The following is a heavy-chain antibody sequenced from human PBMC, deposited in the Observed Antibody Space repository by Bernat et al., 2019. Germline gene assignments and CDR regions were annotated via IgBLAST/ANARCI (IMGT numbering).Heavy chain of an antibody. J-gene: IGHJ4*02. Sequence: EVQLVESGGGLVQPGGSLRLSCAASGFTFSSYWMSWVHQAPGKGLEWVANIKQDGSEEYYVDSVKGRFTISRDNAKSSLFLQMNSLRAEDTAVYYCARKRTGSPSGYSDYWGQGSLVTVAS. D-gene: IGHD3-10*01. V-gene: IGHV3-7*03. CDR2: IKQDGSEE. CDR3: ARKRTGSPSGYSDY. CDR1: GFTFSSYW.